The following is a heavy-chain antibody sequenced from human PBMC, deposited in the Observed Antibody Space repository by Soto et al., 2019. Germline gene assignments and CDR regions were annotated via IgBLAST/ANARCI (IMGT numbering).Heavy chain of an antibody. V-gene: IGHV3-23*01. CDR2: ISGSGDST. CDR3: AKDRDGAAAGPTKFYGMDV. D-gene: IGHD6-13*01. J-gene: IGHJ6*02. CDR1: GFTFSSYA. Sequence: EVQLLESGGGLVQPGGSLRLSCAASGFTFSSYAMSWVRQAPGKGLEWVSVISGSGDSTYYAGSVRGRFTISRDNSKNTLYLQTNSLRAEDTAVYYCAKDRDGAAAGPTKFYGMDVWGQGTTVTVSS.